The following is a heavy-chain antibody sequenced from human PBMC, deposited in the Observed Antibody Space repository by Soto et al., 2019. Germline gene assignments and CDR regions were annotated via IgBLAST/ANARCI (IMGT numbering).Heavy chain of an antibody. CDR3: AREGGYCSSTSCYDWFDP. CDR1: GYSISSGYY. V-gene: IGHV4-38-2*02. Sequence: SETLSLTCAVSGYSISSGYYWGWIRQPPGKGLEWIGSIYHSGSTYYNPSLKSRVTISVDTSKNQFSLKLSSVTAADTAVYYCAREGGYCSSTSCYDWFDPWGQGTLVTVYS. CDR2: IYHSGST. J-gene: IGHJ5*02. D-gene: IGHD2-2*01.